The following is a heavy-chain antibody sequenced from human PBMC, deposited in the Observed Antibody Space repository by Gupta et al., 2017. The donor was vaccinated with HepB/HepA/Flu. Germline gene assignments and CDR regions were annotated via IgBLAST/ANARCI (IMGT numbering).Heavy chain of an antibody. D-gene: IGHD6-6*01. V-gene: IGHV4-59*01. CDR2: IYYSGST. J-gene: IGHJ4*02. CDR3: ARVMRSSSSFFDY. Sequence: QMQLQESGPGLVKPSETLSLTCTVSGGSISSYYWSWIRQPPGKGLEWIGYIYYSGSTNYNPSLKSRVTISVDTSKNQFSLKLSSVTAADTAVYYCARVMRSSSSFFDYWGQGTLVTVSS. CDR1: GGSISSYY.